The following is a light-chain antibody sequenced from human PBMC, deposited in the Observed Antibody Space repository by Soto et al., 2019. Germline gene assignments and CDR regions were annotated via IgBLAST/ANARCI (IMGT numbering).Light chain of an antibody. J-gene: IGKJ4*01. V-gene: IGKV1-9*01. CDR2: SAS. Sequence: DIQLTQSPSFLSASVGDRVTITCRATQAISSYLAWYQQKPGKAPNLLIHSASTLRGGVSSRFGGSGSGTEFTLTISSLQPEDRATYYCQQGNSYPLTFGGGTKVEIK. CDR1: QAISSY. CDR3: QQGNSYPLT.